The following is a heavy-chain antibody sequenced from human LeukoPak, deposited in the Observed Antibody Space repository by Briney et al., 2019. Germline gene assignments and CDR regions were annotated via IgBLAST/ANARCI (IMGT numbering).Heavy chain of an antibody. V-gene: IGHV3-7*01. CDR3: TKGRSNHY. J-gene: IGHJ4*02. CDR1: GFTFSDFW. D-gene: IGHD4-11*01. Sequence: PGGSLRLSCAACGFTFSDFWMGWVRQAPGKGLEWVANINQGGSESYYVDSVKGRFTISRDNAKKSLFLQMNSLRAEDTAGYYCTKGRSNHYWGQGALVTVST. CDR2: INQGGSES.